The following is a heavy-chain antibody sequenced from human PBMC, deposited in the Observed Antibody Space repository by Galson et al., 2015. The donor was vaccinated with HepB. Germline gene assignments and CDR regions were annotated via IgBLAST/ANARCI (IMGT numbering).Heavy chain of an antibody. D-gene: IGHD3-22*01. CDR2: IYYSGST. CDR1: GGSISSSSYY. J-gene: IGHJ4*02. Sequence: QVQLQESGPGLVKPSETLSLTCTVSGGSISSSSYYWGWIRQPPGKGLEWIGSIYYSGSTYYNPSLKSRVTISVDTSKNQFSLKLSSVTAADTAVYYCASWSDYDHADYWGQGTLVTVSS. CDR3: ASWSDYDHADY. V-gene: IGHV4-39*01.